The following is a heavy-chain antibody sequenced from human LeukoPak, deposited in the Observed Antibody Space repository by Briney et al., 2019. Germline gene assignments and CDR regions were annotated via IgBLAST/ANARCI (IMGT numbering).Heavy chain of an antibody. CDR3: VRHGLGSSWFGFDY. CDR2: IYPGDSDP. V-gene: IGHV5-51*01. Sequence: GESLKISCKGSGYTFTTYWIGWVRQMPGKGLEWMGIIYPGDSDPRYSPSFQGQVTISADKSISTAYLQWSSLRASDSAMYYCVRHGLGSSWFGFDYWGQGTLVTVSS. J-gene: IGHJ4*02. D-gene: IGHD6-13*01. CDR1: GYTFTTYW.